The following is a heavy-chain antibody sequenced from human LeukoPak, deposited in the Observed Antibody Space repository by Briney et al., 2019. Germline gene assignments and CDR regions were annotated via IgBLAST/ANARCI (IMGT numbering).Heavy chain of an antibody. CDR3: AKSYDSSGHSLGMDV. CDR1: GFTFSSYA. D-gene: IGHD3-22*01. CDR2: ISYDGSNK. V-gene: IGHV3-30-3*02. J-gene: IGHJ6*02. Sequence: GGSLRLSCSASGFTFSSYAMHWVRQAPGKGLEWVAVISYDGSNKYYVDSVKGRFTISRDNSKNTMYLQMDSLRAEDTAVYYCAKSYDSSGHSLGMDVWGQGTTVTVSS.